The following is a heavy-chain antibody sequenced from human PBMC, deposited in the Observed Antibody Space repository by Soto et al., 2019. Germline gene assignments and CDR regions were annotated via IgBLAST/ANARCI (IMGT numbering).Heavy chain of an antibody. CDR3: TRSSGYNLGT. Sequence: EVRLVETGGGLIQSGGSLTLSCAASGFTVASNYMSWVRQAPGKGLEWFSTIYSDGTTYYTDSVKGRFTASRDTFWNTLSLQMNSLRAEDTALYYCTRSSGYNLGTWGQGTLVTVSS. CDR1: GFTVASNY. J-gene: IGHJ5*02. D-gene: IGHD5-12*01. CDR2: IYSDGTT. V-gene: IGHV3-53*02.